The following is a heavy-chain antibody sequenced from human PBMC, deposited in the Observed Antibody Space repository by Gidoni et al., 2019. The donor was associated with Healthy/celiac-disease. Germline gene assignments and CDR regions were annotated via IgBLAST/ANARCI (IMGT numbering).Heavy chain of an antibody. J-gene: IGHJ6*02. Sequence: QVQLQESGPGLVKPSGTLSLTCAVSVGSISSSHWWSWVRQPPGKGLEWIGEIKHSGSTNYNPSLKSRVTISVDKSKNQFSLKLSSVTAADTAVYYCASALGYYYDSSGYSTRNYGMDVWGQGTTVTVSS. V-gene: IGHV4-4*02. CDR2: IKHSGST. CDR3: ASALGYYYDSSGYSTRNYGMDV. D-gene: IGHD3-22*01. CDR1: VGSISSSHW.